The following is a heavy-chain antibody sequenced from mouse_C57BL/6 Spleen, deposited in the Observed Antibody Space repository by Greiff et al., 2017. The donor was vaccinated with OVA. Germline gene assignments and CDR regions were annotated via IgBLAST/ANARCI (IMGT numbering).Heavy chain of an antibody. CDR2: IDPSDSYT. D-gene: IGHD1-1*01. J-gene: IGHJ2*01. CDR1: GYTFTSYW. CDR3: ARRYGSKYYFDY. Sequence: QVQLQQPGAELVKPGASVKLSCKASGYTFTSYWMHWVKQRPGRGLEWIGRIDPSDSYTNYNQKFKGKATLTVDTSSSTAYMQLSSLTSEDSAVYYCARRYGSKYYFDYWGQGTTLTVSS. V-gene: IGHV1-69*02.